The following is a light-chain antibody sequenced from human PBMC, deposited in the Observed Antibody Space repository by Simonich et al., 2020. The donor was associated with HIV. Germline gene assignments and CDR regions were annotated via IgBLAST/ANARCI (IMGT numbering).Light chain of an antibody. Sequence: EIVMTQSPATLSVSPGERATLSCRASQSVSSNLAWYQQKPGQAPRLLIYGASTRATSIPAKFSGSGSGTEFTLTISSLQSEDSAVYYCQQYSKWPPWTFGQGTKVEIK. J-gene: IGKJ1*01. CDR3: QQYSKWPPWT. CDR2: GAS. V-gene: IGKV3-15*01. CDR1: QSVSSN.